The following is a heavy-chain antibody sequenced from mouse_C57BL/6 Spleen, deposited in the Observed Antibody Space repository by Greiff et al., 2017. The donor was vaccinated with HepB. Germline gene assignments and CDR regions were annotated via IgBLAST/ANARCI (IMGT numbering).Heavy chain of an antibody. V-gene: IGHV5-4*01. CDR1: GFTFSSYA. CDR3: ARFTTVIDY. Sequence: DVQLVESGGGLVKPGGSLKLSCAASGFTFSSYAMSWVRQTPEKRLEWVATISDGGSYTYYPDNVKGRFTISRDNAKNNLYLQMSHLKSEDTAMYYCARFTTVIDYWGQGTTLTVSS. D-gene: IGHD1-1*01. CDR2: ISDGGSYT. J-gene: IGHJ2*01.